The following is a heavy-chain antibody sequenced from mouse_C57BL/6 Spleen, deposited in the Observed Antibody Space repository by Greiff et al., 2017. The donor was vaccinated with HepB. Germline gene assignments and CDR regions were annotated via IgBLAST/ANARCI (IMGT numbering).Heavy chain of an antibody. Sequence: QVQLKESGAELVRPGASVTLSCKASGYTFTDYEMHWVKQTPVHGLEWIGAIDPETGGTAYNQKFKGKAILTADKSSSTAYMELRSLTSEDSAVYYCTREYYYGSSPYAMDYWGQGTSVTVSS. D-gene: IGHD1-1*01. CDR3: TREYYYGSSPYAMDY. V-gene: IGHV1-15*01. CDR2: IDPETGGT. J-gene: IGHJ4*01. CDR1: GYTFTDYE.